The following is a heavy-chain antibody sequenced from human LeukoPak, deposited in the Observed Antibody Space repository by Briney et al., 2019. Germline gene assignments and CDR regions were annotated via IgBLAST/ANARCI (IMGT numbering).Heavy chain of an antibody. J-gene: IGHJ3*02. CDR3: ARLANYDFWRGPYPHDAFDI. CDR1: GGSISSYY. Sequence: PSETLSLTCTVSGGSISSYYWSWIRQPPGKGLEWIGYIYYSGSTNYNPSLKSRVTISVETSKNQFSLKVTSVTAADTAVFYCARLANYDFWRGPYPHDAFDIWGQGTMVTVSS. V-gene: IGHV4-59*08. D-gene: IGHD3-3*01. CDR2: IYYSGST.